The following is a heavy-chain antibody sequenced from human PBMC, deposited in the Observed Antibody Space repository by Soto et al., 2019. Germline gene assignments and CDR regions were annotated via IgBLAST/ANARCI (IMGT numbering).Heavy chain of an antibody. CDR3: ARSWTDYGVNIDL. CDR1: GYSFSSHY. J-gene: IGHJ5*02. D-gene: IGHD3-10*01. Sequence: QVQLVQSGAEVKKPGASVRVSCKASGYSFSSHYMHWVKQAPGQGLEWLGIINPTGGYTTSSQKFQGRVTLIADTDTKTVYMEWRSLRSADTALYYCARSWTDYGVNIDLWGQGTLVSVSA. CDR2: INPTGGYT. V-gene: IGHV1-46*01.